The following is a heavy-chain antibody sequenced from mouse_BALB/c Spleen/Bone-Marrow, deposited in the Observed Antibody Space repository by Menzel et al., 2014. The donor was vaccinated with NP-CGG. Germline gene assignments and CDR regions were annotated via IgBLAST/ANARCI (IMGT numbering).Heavy chain of an antibody. CDR2: IDPNSRTI. D-gene: IGHD3-3*01. Sequence: EVKLMESGGGLVQPGGSLKLSCAASGFDFRRYWMSWVRQAPGKGLEWIGEIDPNSRTINYTPSLKDKFIISRDNSKNTLYLQMSRVRSEDTALYYCARLGDRGWFAYWGQGTPVTVSA. V-gene: IGHV4-1*02. CDR3: ARLGDRGWFAY. CDR1: GFDFRRYW. J-gene: IGHJ3*01.